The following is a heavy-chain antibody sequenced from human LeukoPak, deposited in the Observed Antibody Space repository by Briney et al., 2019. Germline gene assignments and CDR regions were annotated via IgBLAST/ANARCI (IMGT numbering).Heavy chain of an antibody. CDR2: IIPIFGTA. D-gene: IGHD2-2*01. CDR1: GGTFSSYA. Sequence: ASVKVSCKASGGTFSSYAISWVRQAPGQGLEWMGGIIPIFGTANYAQKSQGRVTITADESTSTAYMELSSLRSEDTVVYYCARVGLGYCSSTSCYFDYWGQGTLVTVSS. CDR3: ARVGLGYCSSTSCYFDY. V-gene: IGHV1-69*13. J-gene: IGHJ4*02.